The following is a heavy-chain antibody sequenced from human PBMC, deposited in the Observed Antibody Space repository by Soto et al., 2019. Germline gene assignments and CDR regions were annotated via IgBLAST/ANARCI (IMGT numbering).Heavy chain of an antibody. CDR3: ARGDSGRQALYASAMDV. Sequence: QVQLVESGGGVVPPGKSLRLSCAASGFTFLRHDMHWVRQAPGKGLEWVAIIYKHGDIKDFAASVKGRFSIFRDNHMSTVHLQMNNLTVADTATYFCARGDSGRQALYASAMDVWGRGTTVIVSS. D-gene: IGHD2-8*01. V-gene: IGHV3-33*01. CDR1: GFTFLRHD. CDR2: IYKHGDIK. J-gene: IGHJ6*02.